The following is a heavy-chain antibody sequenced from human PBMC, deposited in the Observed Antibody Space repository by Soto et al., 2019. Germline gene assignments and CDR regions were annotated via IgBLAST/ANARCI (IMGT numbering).Heavy chain of an antibody. CDR1: GFTFSSNA. J-gene: IGHJ4*02. V-gene: IGHV3-23*01. Sequence: PGGSLRLSCAASGFTFSSNAMSWVRQAPGKGLEWVSGITGSGGITDYADSVKGRFTISRDHSRNTLYLQMNYLRVEDTAVYFCAKGGVIATFGGVIVPYYFDSWGQGTPVTVSS. CDR2: ITGSGGIT. CDR3: AKGGVIATFGGVIVPYYFDS. D-gene: IGHD3-16*02.